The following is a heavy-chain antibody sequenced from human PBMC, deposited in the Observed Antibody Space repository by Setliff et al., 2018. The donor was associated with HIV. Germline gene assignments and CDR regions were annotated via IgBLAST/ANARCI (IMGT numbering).Heavy chain of an antibody. CDR1: GGTFGRFG. D-gene: IGHD4-17*01. J-gene: IGHJ5*02. Sequence: SVKVSCKASGGTFGRFGVSWVRQAPGQGLEWMGGIIPTFTRANYAQKFQARVIITTDKSTSTAFMELTSLTSEDTAVYYCARSVHSLYGDYATYFDPWGQGTQVTVSS. V-gene: IGHV1-69*05. CDR3: ARSVHSLYGDYATYFDP. CDR2: IIPTFTRA.